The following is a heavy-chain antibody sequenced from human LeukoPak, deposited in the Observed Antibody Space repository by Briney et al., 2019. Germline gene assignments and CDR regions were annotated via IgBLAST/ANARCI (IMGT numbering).Heavy chain of an antibody. CDR3: ARGREVAGTVGY. CDR1: GYTFTDYY. CDR2: INPNSGGT. V-gene: IGHV1-2*02. Sequence: ASVKVSCKASGYTFTDYYMHWVRQAPGQGLEWMGWINPNSGGTNYAQKFQGRVTMTRDTSISTAYMELSRLTSDDTAVYYCARGREVAGTVGYWGHGTLVTVSS. D-gene: IGHD6-19*01. J-gene: IGHJ4*01.